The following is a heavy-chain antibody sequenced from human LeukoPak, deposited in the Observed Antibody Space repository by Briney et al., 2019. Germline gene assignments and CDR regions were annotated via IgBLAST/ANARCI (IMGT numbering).Heavy chain of an antibody. CDR3: ARGDARGNYWYYFGS. Sequence: SETLSLTSHGSAGSLIRDYWSSIRQPPGKGLEWIGYIYDSGSTNYNPSLKSRVTISLDTSQNQFSLKLSSVTAADTAVYYCARGDARGNYWYYFGSWEQGTLVTVSS. CDR1: AGSLIRDY. D-gene: IGHD2-8*02. J-gene: IGHJ4*02. V-gene: IGHV4-59*08. CDR2: IYDSGST.